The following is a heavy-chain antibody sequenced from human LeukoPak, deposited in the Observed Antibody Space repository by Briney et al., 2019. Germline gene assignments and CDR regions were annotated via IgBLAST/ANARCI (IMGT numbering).Heavy chain of an antibody. J-gene: IGHJ4*02. CDR3: ARDMSSSWPDY. CDR2: ISYDGSNK. D-gene: IGHD6-13*01. Sequence: GGSLRLSCAASGFTFSSYAMHWVRQAPGKGLEWVAVISYDGSNKYYADSVKGRFTISRDDSKNTLYLQMNSLRAEDTAVYYCARDMSSSWPDYWGQGTLVTVSS. CDR1: GFTFSSYA. V-gene: IGHV3-30-3*01.